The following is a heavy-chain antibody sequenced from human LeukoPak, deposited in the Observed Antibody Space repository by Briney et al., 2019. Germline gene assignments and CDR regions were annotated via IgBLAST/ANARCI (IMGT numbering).Heavy chain of an antibody. CDR1: GFTLSSHA. Sequence: GGSLRLSCAASGFTLSSHAMSWVRQAPGKGLEWVLSFSGSGGSTYYADSVKGRFTISRDNSKNTLYLQMNSLRAEDTAVYYCAKSRGSGYYYFDYWGQGTLVTVSS. CDR3: AKSRGSGYYYFDY. CDR2: FSGSGGST. J-gene: IGHJ4*02. D-gene: IGHD3-22*01. V-gene: IGHV3-23*01.